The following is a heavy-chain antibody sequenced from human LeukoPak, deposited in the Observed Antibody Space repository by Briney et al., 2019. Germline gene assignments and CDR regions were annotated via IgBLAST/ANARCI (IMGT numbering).Heavy chain of an antibody. Sequence: SVTVSCKASGGTFSSYAISWVRQAPGQGLEWMGGIIPIFGTANYAQKFQGRVTITTDESTSTAYMELSSLRSEDTAVYYCARGGVDYSLGRNDYYYMDVWGKGTTVTVSS. CDR3: ARGGVDYSLGRNDYYYMDV. D-gene: IGHD2-15*01. CDR2: IIPIFGTA. V-gene: IGHV1-69*05. J-gene: IGHJ6*03. CDR1: GGTFSSYA.